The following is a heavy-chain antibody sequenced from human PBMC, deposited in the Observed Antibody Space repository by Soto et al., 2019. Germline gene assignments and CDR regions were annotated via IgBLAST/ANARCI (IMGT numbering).Heavy chain of an antibody. CDR1: GFTFSSYA. J-gene: IGHJ4*02. D-gene: IGHD6-19*01. V-gene: IGHV3-23*01. CDR3: AKVGSGWYYFDY. CDR2: ISGSGGSA. Sequence: GGSLRLSCAASGFTFSSYAMSWVRQAPGKGLEWVSAISGSGGSAYYADSVKGRFTISRDNSKNTLYLQMNSLRGEDTAIYYCAKVGSGWYYFDYWGQGTLVTVSS.